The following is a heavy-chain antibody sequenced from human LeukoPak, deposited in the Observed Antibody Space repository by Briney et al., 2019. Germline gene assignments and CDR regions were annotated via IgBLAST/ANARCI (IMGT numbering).Heavy chain of an antibody. D-gene: IGHD3-10*01. CDR2: IIPIFGTA. CDR1: GGTFSSYA. Sequence: SVKVSCKASGGTFSSYAIIWVGQAPGQGLEWMGGIIPIFGTANYAQEFQGRVTITTDESTSAAYMELSSLRSEDTAVYYCAREAVRGVRPFYFDYWGQGTLVTVSS. J-gene: IGHJ4*02. V-gene: IGHV1-69*05. CDR3: AREAVRGVRPFYFDY.